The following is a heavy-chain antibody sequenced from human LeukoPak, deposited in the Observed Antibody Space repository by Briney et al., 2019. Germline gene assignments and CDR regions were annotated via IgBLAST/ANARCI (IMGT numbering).Heavy chain of an antibody. V-gene: IGHV4-31*03. D-gene: IGHD3-9*01. Sequence: SDTLSLTCTVSGGSINSGVYYWSWIRQYPGKGLEWIGSIFYSGSTYYNPSLKSRFTISVDTSKNQFSLKLSSVTAADTAVYYCAREYSDILTGYYLFDSWGQGTLVTVSS. CDR3: AREYSDILTGYYLFDS. CDR1: GGSINSGVYY. J-gene: IGHJ4*02. CDR2: IFYSGST.